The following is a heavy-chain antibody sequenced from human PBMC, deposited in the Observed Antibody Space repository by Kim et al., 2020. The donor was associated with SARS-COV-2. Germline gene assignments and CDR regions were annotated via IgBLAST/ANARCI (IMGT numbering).Heavy chain of an antibody. V-gene: IGHV1-3*01. CDR1: GYTFTSYA. Sequence: ASVKVSCKASGYTFTSYAMHWVRQAPGQRLEWMGWINAGNGNTKYSQKFQGRVTITRDTSASTAYMELSSLRSEDTAVYYCAREGIAARPPYFDYWGQGTLVTVSS. CDR3: AREGIAARPPYFDY. CDR2: INAGNGNT. D-gene: IGHD6-6*01. J-gene: IGHJ4*02.